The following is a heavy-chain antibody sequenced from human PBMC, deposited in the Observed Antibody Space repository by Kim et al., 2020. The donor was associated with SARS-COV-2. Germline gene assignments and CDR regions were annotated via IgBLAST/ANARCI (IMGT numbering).Heavy chain of an antibody. J-gene: IGHJ6*02. CDR2: ISAYNGNT. CDR1: GYTFTSYG. Sequence: ASVKVSCKASGYTFTSYGISWVRQAPGQGLEWMGWISAYNGNTNYAQKLQGRVTMTTDTSTSTAYMELRSLRSDDTAVYYCARDRYYYDSSGYYQSPTKVDYYYYGMDVWGQGTTVTVSS. V-gene: IGHV1-18*01. D-gene: IGHD3-22*01. CDR3: ARDRYYYDSSGYYQSPTKVDYYYYGMDV.